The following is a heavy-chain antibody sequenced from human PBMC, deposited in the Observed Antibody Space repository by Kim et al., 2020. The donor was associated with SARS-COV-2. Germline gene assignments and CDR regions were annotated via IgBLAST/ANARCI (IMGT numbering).Heavy chain of an antibody. J-gene: IGHJ6*02. Sequence: GGSLRLSCAASGFTFSNYAMSWVRQAPGKGLEWVSSIGGSGGSTYYADSVKGRFTLSRDNSKNTLYLQMNSLRAKDTAVYYCATPGHNYYASGSQNIHLVDVWGQGTPVTVSS. CDR2: IGGSGGST. V-gene: IGHV3-23*01. CDR3: ATPGHNYYASGSQNIHLVDV. CDR1: GFTFSNYA. D-gene: IGHD3-10*01.